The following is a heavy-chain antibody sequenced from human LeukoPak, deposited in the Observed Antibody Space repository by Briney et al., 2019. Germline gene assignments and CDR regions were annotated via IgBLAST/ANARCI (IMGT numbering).Heavy chain of an antibody. CDR3: ARGSIGYCSGGSCYSNWFDP. V-gene: IGHV1-69*13. CDR2: IIPIFGTA. Sequence: SVKVSCKASGYTFTGYYMHWVRQAPGQGLEWMGGIIPIFGTANYAQKFQGRVTITADESTSTAYMELSSLRSEDTAVYYCARGSIGYCSGGSCYSNWFDPWGQGTLVTVSS. CDR1: GYTFTGYY. J-gene: IGHJ5*02. D-gene: IGHD2-15*01.